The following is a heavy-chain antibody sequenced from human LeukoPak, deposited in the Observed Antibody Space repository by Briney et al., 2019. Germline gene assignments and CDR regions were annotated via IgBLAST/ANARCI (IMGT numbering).Heavy chain of an antibody. V-gene: IGHV1-18*01. D-gene: IGHD3-10*01. Sequence: ASVKVSCKASGYTFTSYDISWVRQAPGQGLEWMGWISAYNGNTNYAQKLQGRVTMTTDTSTSTAYMELRSLRSDDTAVYYCARLYYYGSGSSRWFDPWGQGTLVTVSS. J-gene: IGHJ5*02. CDR1: GYTFTSYD. CDR2: ISAYNGNT. CDR3: ARLYYYGSGSSRWFDP.